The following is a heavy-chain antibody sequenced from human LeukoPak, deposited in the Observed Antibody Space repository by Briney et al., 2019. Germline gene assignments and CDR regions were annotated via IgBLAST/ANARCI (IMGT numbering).Heavy chain of an antibody. J-gene: IGHJ4*02. D-gene: IGHD1-26*01. CDR3: ARGRVGTFDY. CDR1: GFTFSSYA. CDR2: ISYDGSNK. V-gene: IGHV3-30-3*01. Sequence: PGGSLRLSCAASGFTFSSYAMHWVRQAPGKGLEWVAVISYDGSNKYYADSVKGRFTISRDNSKNTLYLQMNSLRAEDTAVYYCARGRVGTFDYWGQGTLVTVSS.